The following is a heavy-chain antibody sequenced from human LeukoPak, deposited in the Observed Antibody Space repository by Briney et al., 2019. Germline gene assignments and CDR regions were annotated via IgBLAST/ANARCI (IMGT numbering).Heavy chain of an antibody. Sequence: PSETLSLTCTVSGGSISSYYWSWIRQPPGKGLEWIGYIYYSGSTNYNPSLKSRVTISVDTSKNQFSLKLSSVTAADTAVYYCAGDFWSGYRNWFDPWGQGTLVTVSS. V-gene: IGHV4-59*01. CDR3: AGDFWSGYRNWFDP. CDR1: GGSISSYY. D-gene: IGHD3-3*01. J-gene: IGHJ5*02. CDR2: IYYSGST.